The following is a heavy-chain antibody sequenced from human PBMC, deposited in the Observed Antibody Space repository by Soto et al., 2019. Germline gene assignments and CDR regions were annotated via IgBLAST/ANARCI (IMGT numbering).Heavy chain of an antibody. V-gene: IGHV4-4*07. D-gene: IGHD3-10*01. CDR2: IDTSGTT. J-gene: IGHJ6*02. CDR3: ARGPRGYVYYHGMDV. Sequence: SETLSLTCTVSGGAISSYYVSWIRQSAGKGLEWIGRIDTSGTTNYNPSLKSRVTMSVDASKNHFSLNLSSVTAADTAVYYCARGPRGYVYYHGMDVWGQGTTVTVSS. CDR1: GGAISSYY.